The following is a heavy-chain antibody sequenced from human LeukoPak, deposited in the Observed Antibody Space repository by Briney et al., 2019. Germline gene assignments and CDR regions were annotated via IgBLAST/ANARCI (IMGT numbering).Heavy chain of an antibody. D-gene: IGHD5-18*01. CDR1: GFTFSSYA. CDR2: ISGSGGST. V-gene: IGHV3-23*01. J-gene: IGHJ4*02. CDR3: AKANVDTAMGLLDY. Sequence: PGGSLRLSCAASGFTFSSYAMSWVRQAPGKGLEWVSAISGSGGSTYYADSVKGRFTISRDNSKNTLYLQMNSLRAEDTAIYYCAKANVDTAMGLLDYWGQGTLVTVSS.